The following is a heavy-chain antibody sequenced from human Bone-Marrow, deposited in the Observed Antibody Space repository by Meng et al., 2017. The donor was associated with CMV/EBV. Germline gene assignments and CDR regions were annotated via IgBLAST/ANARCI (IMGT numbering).Heavy chain of an antibody. CDR3: VRGGRTGYYYGLDV. Sequence: GESLKISCAASGFTFSDYTMNWVRQAPGKGLEWVSCINSSYHIFYADSVKGRFTISRDNARKALYLQMNSLGVEDTAVYYCVRGGRTGYYYGLDVCGQGTTVTVSS. V-gene: IGHV3-69-1*01. J-gene: IGHJ6*02. CDR2: INSSYHI. D-gene: IGHD7-27*01. CDR1: GFTFSDYT.